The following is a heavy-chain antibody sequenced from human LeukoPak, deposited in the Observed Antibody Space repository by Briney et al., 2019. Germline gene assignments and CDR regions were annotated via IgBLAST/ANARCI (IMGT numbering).Heavy chain of an antibody. D-gene: IGHD6-13*01. Sequence: GRSLRLSCAASGFTFDDYAMHWVRQAPGKGLEWVSSISWNSGTIGYADSVKGRFTISRDNAKNSLYLQMNSLRTEDTALYYCAKGGAGGSSSWYGDYWGQGTLVTVSS. V-gene: IGHV3-9*01. CDR2: ISWNSGTI. J-gene: IGHJ4*02. CDR1: GFTFDDYA. CDR3: AKGGAGGSSSWYGDY.